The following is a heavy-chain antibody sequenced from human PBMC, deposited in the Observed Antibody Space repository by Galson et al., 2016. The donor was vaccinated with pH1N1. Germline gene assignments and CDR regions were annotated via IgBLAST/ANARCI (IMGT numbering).Heavy chain of an antibody. Sequence: SLRLSCAGSGYTFNAFWMHWVRQVPGKGLEWISRISSDGTETFYVDAVKGRFTISRDNAKNTLYLQMTGLTVDDPAIYYCTRDGTDWSNNIDFWGQGTLVTVSS. D-gene: IGHD3-9*01. CDR1: GYTFNAFW. CDR3: TRDGTDWSNNIDF. J-gene: IGHJ4*02. V-gene: IGHV3-74*01. CDR2: ISSDGTET.